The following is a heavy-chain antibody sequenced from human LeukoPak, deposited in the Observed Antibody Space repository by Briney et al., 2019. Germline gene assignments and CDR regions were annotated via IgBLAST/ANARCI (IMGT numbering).Heavy chain of an antibody. CDR1: AYSFTSYG. D-gene: IGHD1-1*01. J-gene: IGHJ6*03. CDR2: ISSYNGNT. V-gene: IGHV1-18*01. CDR3: ARGTISGADYYYMDV. Sequence: GASVKVSCKASAYSFTSYGMSWVRQAPGQGLEWMGWISSYNGNTKYAQKFQGRATMTTDTSTSTAYMELRSLTSDDTAVYYCARGTISGADYYYMDVWGKGTTVTVSS.